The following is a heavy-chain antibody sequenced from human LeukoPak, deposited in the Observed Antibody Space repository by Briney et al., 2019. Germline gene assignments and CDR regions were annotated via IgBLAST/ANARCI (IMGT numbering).Heavy chain of an antibody. CDR2: ISSSSSTM. CDR1: GFTFSSYS. J-gene: IGHJ4*02. D-gene: IGHD3-10*01. V-gene: IGHV3-48*02. Sequence: GGSLRLSYAASGFTFSSYSMNWVRQAPGKGLEWVSYISSSSSTMYYADSVKGRFTISRDNAKNSLYLQMNSLRDEDTAVYYCARAILPDGSGSCYFDYWGQGTLVTVSS. CDR3: ARAILPDGSGSCYFDY.